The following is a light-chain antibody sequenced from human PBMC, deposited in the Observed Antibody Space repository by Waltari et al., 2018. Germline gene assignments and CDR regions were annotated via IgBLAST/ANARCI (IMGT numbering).Light chain of an antibody. V-gene: IGKV3-20*01. J-gene: IGKJ1*01. CDR1: QSVSSSY. Sequence: EIVLTQSPGTLSLSPGERATLSCRASQSVSSSYLAWYQQKPGQAPRRLISGASSRATGIPDRFSGSGSGTDFTLTISSLEPEDFAVYYCQQYGSSPRSFGQGTKVEIK. CDR3: QQYGSSPRS. CDR2: GAS.